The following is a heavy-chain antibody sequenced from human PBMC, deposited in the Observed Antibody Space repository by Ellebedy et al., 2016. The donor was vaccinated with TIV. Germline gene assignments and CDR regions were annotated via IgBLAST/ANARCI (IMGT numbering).Heavy chain of an antibody. CDR2: ISDKANTYRT. Sequence: PGGSLRLSCAASGFTFSDHYMDWVRQAPGKGLEWNARISDKANTYRTEYAASVKGRFTISRDDSKNSLYLQMNSLRTEDTAVYYCARSGSYLPFDYWGQGTLVTVSS. J-gene: IGHJ4*02. CDR3: ARSGSYLPFDY. V-gene: IGHV3-72*01. CDR1: GFTFSDHY. D-gene: IGHD1-26*01.